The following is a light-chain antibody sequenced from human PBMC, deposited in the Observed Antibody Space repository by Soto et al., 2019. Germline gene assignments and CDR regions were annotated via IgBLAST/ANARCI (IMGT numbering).Light chain of an antibody. V-gene: IGKV3-15*01. CDR2: GAS. CDR3: QQYNNWPPTWT. CDR1: QSVSSN. J-gene: IGKJ1*01. Sequence: EIVMTQSPATLSGSPGERGTLSCRASQSVSSNLAWYQQKPGQAPRLLIYGASTRATGIPARFSGSGSGTEFTLTISSLQSEDFAVYYCQQYNNWPPTWTFGQGTKVEIK.